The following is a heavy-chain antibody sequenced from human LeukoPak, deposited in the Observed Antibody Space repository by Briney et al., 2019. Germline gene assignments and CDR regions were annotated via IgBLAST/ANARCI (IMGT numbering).Heavy chain of an antibody. V-gene: IGHV5-51*01. J-gene: IGHJ4*02. CDR1: GYXFTTYW. D-gene: IGHD3-10*01. CDR2: IYPGDSDT. Sequence: GESLKISCNGSGYXFTTYWICWVRQMPGKGLEWMGIIYPGDSDTRYSPSFQGQVTISADKSISTAYLQWSSLKASDTAMYYCARQDLSRSKGIDYWGQGTLVAVSS. CDR3: ARQDLSRSKGIDY.